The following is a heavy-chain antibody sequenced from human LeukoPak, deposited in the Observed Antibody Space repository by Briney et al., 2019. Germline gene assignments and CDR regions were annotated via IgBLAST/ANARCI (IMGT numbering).Heavy chain of an antibody. CDR3: ARRSDYYGSGSSDFDY. CDR2: ISAYNGNT. J-gene: IGHJ4*02. CDR1: GYTFTSYG. D-gene: IGHD3-10*01. Sequence: ASVKVSCKASGYTFTSYGISWVRQVPGQGLEWMGWISAYNGNTNYAQKLQGRVTMTTDTSTSTAYMELRSLRSDDTAVYYCARRSDYYGSGSSDFDYWGQGTLVTVSS. V-gene: IGHV1-18*01.